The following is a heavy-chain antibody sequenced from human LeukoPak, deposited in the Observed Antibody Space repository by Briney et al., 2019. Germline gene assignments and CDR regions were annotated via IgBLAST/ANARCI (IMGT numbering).Heavy chain of an antibody. V-gene: IGHV3-23*01. J-gene: IGHJ3*01. D-gene: IGHD3-9*01. CDR3: VRGFDGTNAFDL. CDR1: GLTFSSYA. Sequence: GGSLRLSCAASGLTFSSYAMSWVRQAPGKGLEWVSAISGSGGSTYYADSVKGRFTISRDNSKNTLYLQMNSLRAEDTAVYYCVRGFDGTNAFDLWGQGTMVTVSS. CDR2: ISGSGGST.